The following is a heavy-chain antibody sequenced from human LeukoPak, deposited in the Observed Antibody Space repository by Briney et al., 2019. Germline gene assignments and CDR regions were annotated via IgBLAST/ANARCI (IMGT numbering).Heavy chain of an antibody. CDR3: ARGCIITSCWRDDP. CDR1: GYTFTGYY. J-gene: IGHJ5*02. V-gene: IGHV1-2*02. Sequence: ASVKVSCKASGYTFTGYYIHWVRQAPGQGLEWMGWINPNTGGTFWAQKFQGRVTMTRDTSINTAYMELSRLRSEDTAVYYCARGCIITSCWRDDPWGQGTLVTVSS. D-gene: IGHD3-10*01. CDR2: INPNTGGT.